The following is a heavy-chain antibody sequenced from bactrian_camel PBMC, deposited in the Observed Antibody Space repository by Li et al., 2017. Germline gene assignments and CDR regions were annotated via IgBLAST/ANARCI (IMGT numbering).Heavy chain of an antibody. D-gene: IGHD5*01. CDR2: IDTPAGTT. J-gene: IGHJ6*01. CDR3: AAGGKGGIWASCPPPDGVDFGY. V-gene: IGHV3S40*01. Sequence: DVQLVESGGGSVQTGGSLRLSCAASGYTYSSYCMGWFRQAPGKAREGVVGIDTPAGTTSYASSVNGRFSISQDNAKNTVYLQMNNLRPEDTAVYYCAAGGKGGIWASCPPPDGVDFGYWGQGTQVTVS. CDR1: GYTYSSYC.